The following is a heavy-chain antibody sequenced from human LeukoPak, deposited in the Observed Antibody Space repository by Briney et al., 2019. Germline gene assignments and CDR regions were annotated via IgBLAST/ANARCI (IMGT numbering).Heavy chain of an antibody. CDR2: IIPIFHKI. J-gene: IGHJ4*02. CDR3: AKPKSRDGYNYYFDY. V-gene: IGHV1-69*05. D-gene: IGHD5-24*01. CDR1: GGTFSSYA. Sequence: ASVKVSCKVSGGTFSSYAISWVRQAPGQGLEWMGGIIPIFHKINYAQKFQGRVTFTTDESTSTAYMELSSLRSEDTAVYYCAKPKSRDGYNYYFDYWGQGTLVIVSS.